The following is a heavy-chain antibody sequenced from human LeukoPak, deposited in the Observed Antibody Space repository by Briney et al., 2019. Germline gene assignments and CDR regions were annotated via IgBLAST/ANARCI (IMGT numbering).Heavy chain of an antibody. CDR2: ISYDGSNK. D-gene: IGHD3-10*01. CDR1: GFTFSSYA. Sequence: PGRSLRLSCAASGFTFSSYAMHWVRQAPGKGLEWVAVISYDGSNKYYADSVKGRFTISRDNSKNTLYLQMNSLRAEDTAVYYCARGGLLWFGELLLRGYYDYWGQGTLVTVSS. J-gene: IGHJ4*02. CDR3: ARGGLLWFGELLLRGYYDY. V-gene: IGHV3-30-3*01.